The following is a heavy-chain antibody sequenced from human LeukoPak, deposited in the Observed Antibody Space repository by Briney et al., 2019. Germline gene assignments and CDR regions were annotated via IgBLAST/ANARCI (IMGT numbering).Heavy chain of an antibody. V-gene: IGHV3-43*01. CDR2: ISWDGGIT. CDR3: ATLASAGFDY. Sequence: GGSLRLSCAASGFTFSSYSMNWVRQAPGKGLEWVSLISWDGGITYYADSVKGRFTISRDNNKNSLYLQVNNLRTEDTALYYCATLASAGFDYWGQGTLVTVSS. D-gene: IGHD6-13*01. CDR1: GFTFSSYS. J-gene: IGHJ4*02.